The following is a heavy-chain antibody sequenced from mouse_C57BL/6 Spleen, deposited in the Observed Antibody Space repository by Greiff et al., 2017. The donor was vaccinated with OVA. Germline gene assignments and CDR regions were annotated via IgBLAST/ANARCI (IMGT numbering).Heavy chain of an antibody. V-gene: IGHV1-52*01. J-gene: IGHJ4*01. CDR1: GYTFTSYW. Sequence: QVQLQQPGAELVRPGSSVKLSCKASGYTFTSYWMHWVKQRPIQGLEWIGNIDPSDSETHYNQKFKDKATLTVDKSSSTAYMQLSSLTSEDSAVEYCARSPTVSDNAMDYWGQGTSVTVSS. CDR2: IDPSDSET. D-gene: IGHD4-1*02. CDR3: ARSPTVSDNAMDY.